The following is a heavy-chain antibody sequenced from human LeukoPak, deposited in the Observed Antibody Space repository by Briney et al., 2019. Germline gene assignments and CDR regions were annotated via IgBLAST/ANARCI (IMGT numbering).Heavy chain of an antibody. V-gene: IGHV4-38-2*02. D-gene: IGHD3-16*01. CDR3: ARLVLSYGNAFDH. CDR2: IYHSGST. Sequence: PSETLSLTCTVSGYSISSGYYWGWIRQPPGKGLEWIGSIYHSGSTYYDSSLKSRVTISVDTSKNHFSLRLSSVTAADTAVYYCARLVLSYGNAFDHWGQGTLVTVSS. J-gene: IGHJ4*02. CDR1: GYSISSGYY.